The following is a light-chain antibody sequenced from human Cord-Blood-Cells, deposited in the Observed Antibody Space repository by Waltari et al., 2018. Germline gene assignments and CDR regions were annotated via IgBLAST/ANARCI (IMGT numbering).Light chain of an antibody. CDR3: RSYTSSSTVV. Sequence: QSALTQPASVSGSPGQSITISCTGTSSAVGGYNYFSWYQQHPGKSPKLMIYDVSNRPSGVSNRFSGSKSGNTASLTISGLQAEDEADYYCRSYTSSSTVVFGGGTKLTVL. J-gene: IGLJ2*01. CDR2: DVS. CDR1: SSAVGGYNY. V-gene: IGLV2-14*01.